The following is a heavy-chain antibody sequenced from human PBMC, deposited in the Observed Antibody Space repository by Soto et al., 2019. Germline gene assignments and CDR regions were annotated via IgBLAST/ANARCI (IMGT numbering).Heavy chain of an antibody. D-gene: IGHD3-22*01. CDR2: IYHIGST. Sequence: SETLSLTCAVSGYSISSGYYWGWIRQPPGKGLEWIGSIYHIGSTYYNPSLKSRVTISVDTSKNQFSLKLSSVTAADTAVYYCARGDRSPYYYDSRGHQSAFAIWGQGTMVTLS. CDR1: GYSISSGYY. J-gene: IGHJ3*02. CDR3: ARGDRSPYYYDSRGHQSAFAI. V-gene: IGHV4-38-2*01.